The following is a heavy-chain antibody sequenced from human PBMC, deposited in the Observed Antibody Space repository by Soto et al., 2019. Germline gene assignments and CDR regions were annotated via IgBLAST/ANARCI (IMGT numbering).Heavy chain of an antibody. CDR3: ARRIPFGYGMDV. D-gene: IGHD2-21*01. Sequence: EVQLVESGGGLVQPGGSLRLSCAASGFTFSSYAMHWVRQAPGKGLEYVSGITSNGGNTDYASSVKGRFTISRDNSKNTLYLQKGSLRAEDMAVYYCARRIPFGYGMDVWGQGTTVTVSS. CDR2: ITSNGGNT. J-gene: IGHJ6*02. CDR1: GFTFSSYA. V-gene: IGHV3-64*01.